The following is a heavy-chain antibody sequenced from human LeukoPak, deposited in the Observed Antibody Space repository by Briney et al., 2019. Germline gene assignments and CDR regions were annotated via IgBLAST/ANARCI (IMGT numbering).Heavy chain of an antibody. V-gene: IGHV3-7*01. J-gene: IGHJ3*02. D-gene: IGHD1-1*01. CDR1: GVTFSSYW. CDR2: INQDGSEK. CDR3: ARDWKHAFDM. Sequence: GESLRLSCAASGVTFSSYWMRWVRQAPGKWLEWVATINQDGSEKYYVDSVKGRFTISRDNAKNSLYLQMNSLRAEETAVYYCARDWKHAFDMWGQGTMVTVSS.